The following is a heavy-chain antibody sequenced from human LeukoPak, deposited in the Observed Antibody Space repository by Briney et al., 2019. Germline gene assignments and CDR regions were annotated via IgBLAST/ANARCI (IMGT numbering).Heavy chain of an antibody. CDR3: SRGTDAYKGGNY. V-gene: IGHV4-39*07. D-gene: IGHD5-24*01. CDR2: VYQSGKT. CDR1: GGSISSSSYY. Sequence: SETLSLTCTVSGGSISSSSYYWGWIRQPPGKGLEWIGEVYQSGKTNYNPSLKSRVTISVDKSNNQFSLKLDSVTAADTAVYFCSRGTDAYKGGNYWGQGTLVTVSS. J-gene: IGHJ4*02.